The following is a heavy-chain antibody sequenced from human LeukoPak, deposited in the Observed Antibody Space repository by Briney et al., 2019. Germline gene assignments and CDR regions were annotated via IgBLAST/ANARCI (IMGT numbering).Heavy chain of an antibody. D-gene: IGHD3-10*01. CDR1: GFTFSSYW. Sequence: GGSLRLSCAASGFTFSSYWMHWVRQAPGKGLVWVSRINTDGSSTSYADSVKGRFTISRDNAKNTLYLQMNSLRAEDTAVYYCARDPTMVRGNAFDIWGQGTMVTVSS. V-gene: IGHV3-74*01. J-gene: IGHJ3*02. CDR3: ARDPTMVRGNAFDI. CDR2: INTDGSST.